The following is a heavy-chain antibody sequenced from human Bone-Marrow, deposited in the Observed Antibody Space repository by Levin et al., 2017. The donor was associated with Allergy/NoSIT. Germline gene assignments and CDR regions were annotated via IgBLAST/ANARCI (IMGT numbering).Heavy chain of an antibody. V-gene: IGHV3-66*01. CDR2: IYSNGDI. CDR3: ARNRPETANGY. J-gene: IGHJ4*02. D-gene: IGHD1-14*01. CDR1: GVTVSNNY. Sequence: PGESLKISCAASGVTVSNNYMTWVRQPPGKGLELVSLIYSNGDIHYADSVKGRFIISRDSSKNTVYLQMNSVRTEDTAVYYCARNRPETANGYCGQGTLVTVSA.